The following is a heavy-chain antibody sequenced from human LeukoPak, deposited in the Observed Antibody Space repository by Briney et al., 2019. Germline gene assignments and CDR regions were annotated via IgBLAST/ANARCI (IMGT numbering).Heavy chain of an antibody. Sequence: PSETLSLTCAVYSGSFSGYYWSWIRQPPGKGLEWIGEINHSGSTNYNPSLKSRVTISVDTSKNQFSLKLSSVTAADTAVYYCARGRKYPNYYDSSGYYPHWGQGTLVTVSS. CDR2: INHSGST. J-gene: IGHJ4*02. D-gene: IGHD3-22*01. CDR3: ARGRKYPNYYDSSGYYPH. CDR1: SGSFSGYY. V-gene: IGHV4-34*01.